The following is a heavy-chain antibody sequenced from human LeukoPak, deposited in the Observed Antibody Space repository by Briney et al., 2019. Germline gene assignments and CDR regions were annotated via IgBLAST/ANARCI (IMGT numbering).Heavy chain of an antibody. CDR2: IRYDGSNK. CDR1: GFSFISYG. Sequence: GGSLRLSCAASGFSFISYGMHWVRQAPGKGLEWVAFIRYDGSNKYYADSVKGRFTISRDNSKNTLCLQMNSLRAGDTAVYYCAKPHFDDWGQGTLVTVSS. CDR3: AKPHFDD. V-gene: IGHV3-30*02. J-gene: IGHJ4*02.